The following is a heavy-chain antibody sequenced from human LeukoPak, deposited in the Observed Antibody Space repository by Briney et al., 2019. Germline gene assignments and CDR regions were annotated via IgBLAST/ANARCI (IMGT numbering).Heavy chain of an antibody. V-gene: IGHV4-59*01. Sequence: SETLSLTCTVSGGSISSYYWSWIRQPPGKRLEWIGDINYSGTTNYNPSLKSRVTMSIDTSKNQFSMKLSSVTAADTAVYYCATGQYCSGNRCYSGTFDIWGQGTMVSVSS. J-gene: IGHJ3*02. CDR2: INYSGTT. CDR1: GGSISSYY. CDR3: ATGQYCSGNRCYSGTFDI. D-gene: IGHD2-15*01.